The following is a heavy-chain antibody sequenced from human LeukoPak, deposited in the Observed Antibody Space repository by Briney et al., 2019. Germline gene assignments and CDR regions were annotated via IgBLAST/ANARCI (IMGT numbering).Heavy chain of an antibody. CDR1: GFTFSSYW. CDR3: ARANEWEPFYYFGY. Sequence: GGSLRLSCAASGFTFSSYWMHWVRQAPGKGLVWVSRINPDGSTTSYADSVKGRFTISRDSAKNTLYLQMNSLRAEDTAVYYCARANEWEPFYYFGYWGQGTLVTVSS. CDR2: INPDGSTT. D-gene: IGHD1-26*01. J-gene: IGHJ4*02. V-gene: IGHV3-74*01.